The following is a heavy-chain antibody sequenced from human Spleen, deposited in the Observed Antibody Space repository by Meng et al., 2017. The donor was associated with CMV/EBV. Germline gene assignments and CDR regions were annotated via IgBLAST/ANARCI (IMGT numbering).Heavy chain of an antibody. CDR3: ARDRGSGTYYLSNFWYFDL. CDR2: ISSSSSYL. D-gene: IGHD1-26*01. J-gene: IGHJ2*01. Sequence: FSSYNMSWVRQAPGKGLEWVSSISSSSSYLYYADSVKGRFTISRDNANNLLYLQMNSLRGEDTAVYYCARDRGSGTYYLSNFWYFDLWGRGTLVTVSS. V-gene: IGHV3-21*01. CDR1: FSSYN.